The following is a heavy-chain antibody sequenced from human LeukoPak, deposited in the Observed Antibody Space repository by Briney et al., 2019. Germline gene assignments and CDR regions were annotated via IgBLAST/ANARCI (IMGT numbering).Heavy chain of an antibody. J-gene: IGHJ6*02. CDR2: IYYSGST. CDR1: GGSISSGGYY. V-gene: IGHV4-31*03. Sequence: SETLSLTCTVSGGSISSGGYYWSWIRQHPGKVLEWIGYIYYSGSTYYNPSLKSRVTISVDTSKNQFSLKLSSVTAADTAVYYCASSAMVRDYYYYSMDVWGQGTTVTVSS. D-gene: IGHD5-18*01. CDR3: ASSAMVRDYYYYSMDV.